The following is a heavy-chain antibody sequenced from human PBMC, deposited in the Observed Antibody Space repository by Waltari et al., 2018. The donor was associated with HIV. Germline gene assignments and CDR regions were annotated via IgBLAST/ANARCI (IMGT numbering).Heavy chain of an antibody. V-gene: IGHV4-59*01. D-gene: IGHD4-17*01. CDR1: GGPISSSY. J-gene: IGHJ6*02. Sequence: QVQLQESGPGLVKPSGTLSLTCTVSGGPISSSYWSWIRQPPGKGLEWIGYIYYSGSTNYNPSLKSRVTISVDTSKNQFSLKLSSVTAADTAVYYCARVDYGPNPYGMDVWGQGTTVTVSS. CDR2: IYYSGST. CDR3: ARVDYGPNPYGMDV.